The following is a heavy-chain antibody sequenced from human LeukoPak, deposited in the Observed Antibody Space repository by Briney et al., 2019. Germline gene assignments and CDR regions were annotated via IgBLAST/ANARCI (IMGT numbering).Heavy chain of an antibody. CDR3: ARAFVPLYDFWSGYYTEASTYYFDY. CDR2: IKQDGSEK. D-gene: IGHD3-3*01. Sequence: PGGSLRLSCAASGFTFSSYWMSWVRQAPGKGLEWVANIKQDGSEKYYVDSVKGRFTISRDNAKNSLYLQMNSLRAEDTAVYYCARAFVPLYDFWSGYYTEASTYYFDYWGQGTLVTASS. J-gene: IGHJ4*02. V-gene: IGHV3-7*01. CDR1: GFTFSSYW.